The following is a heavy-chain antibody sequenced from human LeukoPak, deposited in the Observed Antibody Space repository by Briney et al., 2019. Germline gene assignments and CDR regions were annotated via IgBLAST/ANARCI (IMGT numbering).Heavy chain of an antibody. J-gene: IGHJ6*03. CDR1: GGSVINYY. CDR2: IYVTGST. Sequence: SETLSLTCTVSGGSVINYYWSWIRQPAGTGLEWVGRIYVTGSTIYNPTLQSRLSMSVDTSKNQFSLRLTSVTAADTAVYYCARLKYYDSTGYSPGYYMDVWGKGITVTVSS. V-gene: IGHV4-4*07. CDR3: ARLKYYDSTGYSPGYYMDV. D-gene: IGHD3-22*01.